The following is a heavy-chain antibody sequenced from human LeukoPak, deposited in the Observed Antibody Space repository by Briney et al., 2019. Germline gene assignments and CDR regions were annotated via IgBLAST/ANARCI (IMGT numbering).Heavy chain of an antibody. CDR3: ARDPGRDYYYGMDV. CDR1: GFTFSSYG. J-gene: IGHJ6*02. V-gene: IGHV3-33*01. Sequence: GGSLRLSCAASGFTFSSYGMHWVRQAPGKGLEWVAVIWYDGSNKYYADSVKGRFTISRDNSKNTLYLQMNSLRAEDTAVYYCARDPGRDYYYGMDVWGQGTTVTVSS. CDR2: IWYDGSNK.